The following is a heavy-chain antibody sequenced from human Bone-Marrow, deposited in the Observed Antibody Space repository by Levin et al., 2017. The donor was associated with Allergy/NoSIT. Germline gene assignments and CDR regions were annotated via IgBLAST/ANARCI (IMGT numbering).Heavy chain of an antibody. D-gene: IGHD4-11*01. V-gene: IGHV3-48*02. CDR3: ARDPQFDNDYSNYEDPYYFDY. Sequence: PGGSLRLSCAASGFTFSSYGMNWVRQAPGKGLEWISYISSRSTTIYYADSVKGRFTISRDNAKNSLFLQMNSLRDEDTAVYYCARDPQFDNDYSNYEDPYYFDYWGQGTLVTVSS. J-gene: IGHJ4*02. CDR2: ISSRSTTI. CDR1: GFTFSSYG.